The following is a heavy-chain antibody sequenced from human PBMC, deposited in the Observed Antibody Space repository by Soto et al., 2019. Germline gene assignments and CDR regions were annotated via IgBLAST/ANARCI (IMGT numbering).Heavy chain of an antibody. CDR2: IYHSGST. CDR3: ARDRRYYDSSGYYYDWFDP. D-gene: IGHD3-22*01. V-gene: IGHV4-38-2*02. Sequence: KPSETLSLTCAVSGYSISSGYYWGWIRQPPGKGLEWIGSIYHSGSTYYNPSLKSRVTISVDTSKNQFSLKLSSVTAADTAVYYCARDRRYYDSSGYYYDWFDPWGQGTLVTVSS. CDR1: GYSISSGYY. J-gene: IGHJ5*02.